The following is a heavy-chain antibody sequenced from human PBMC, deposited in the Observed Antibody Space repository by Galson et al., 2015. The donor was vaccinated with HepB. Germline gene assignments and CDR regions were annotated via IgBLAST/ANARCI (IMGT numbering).Heavy chain of an antibody. D-gene: IGHD4-23*01. CDR3: ARVHTYGRWSGPFDY. CDR2: ISYDGSNK. Sequence: SLRLSCAASGFTFSSYAMHWVRQAPGKGLEWVAVISYDGSNKYYADSVKGRFTISRDNSKNTLYLQMNSLRAEDTAVYYCARVHTYGRWSGPFDYWGQGTLVTVSS. J-gene: IGHJ4*02. CDR1: GFTFSSYA. V-gene: IGHV3-30-3*01.